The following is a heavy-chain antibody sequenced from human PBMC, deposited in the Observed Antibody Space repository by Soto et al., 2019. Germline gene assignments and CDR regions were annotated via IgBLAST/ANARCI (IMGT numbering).Heavy chain of an antibody. CDR3: ARGHYAHYEYYLHY. D-gene: IGHD2-2*01. V-gene: IGHV4-59*01. CDR2: IYDSGST. Sequence: RQPPGKGLECIGYIYDSGSTNYNPSLKSRVTISVDTSKNQLSLKLISVTAADTAVYYCARGHYAHYEYYLHYWGLGTLLT. J-gene: IGHJ4*02.